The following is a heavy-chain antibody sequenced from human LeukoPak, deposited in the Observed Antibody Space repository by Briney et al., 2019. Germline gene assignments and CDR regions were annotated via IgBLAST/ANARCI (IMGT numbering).Heavy chain of an antibody. D-gene: IGHD2-21*01. CDR3: AKWISSHIVASGYYYGMDV. CDR1: GFTVSSNY. CDR2: IYSGGST. V-gene: IGHV3-53*01. Sequence: PGGSLRLSRAASGFTVSSNYMSWVRQAPGKGLEWVSVIYSGGSTYYADSVKGRFTISRDNSKNTLYLQMNSLRAEDTAVYYCAKWISSHIVASGYYYGMDVWGKGTTVTVSS. J-gene: IGHJ6*04.